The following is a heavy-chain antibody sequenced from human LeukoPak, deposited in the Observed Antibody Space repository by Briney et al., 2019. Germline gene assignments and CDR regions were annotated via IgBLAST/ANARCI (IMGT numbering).Heavy chain of an antibody. CDR1: GYSFNNYI. Sequence: GASVKVSCKASGYSFNNYIIMWVRQAPGQGLEWMGWISPYNAKTSDIQHLQGRVTMTTDTATSTAYMELRSLRSDDTAVYFCARAVSILTAFDYWGQGTLVTVSS. CDR3: ARAVSILTAFDY. J-gene: IGHJ4*02. D-gene: IGHD3-9*01. V-gene: IGHV1-18*01. CDR2: ISPYNAKT.